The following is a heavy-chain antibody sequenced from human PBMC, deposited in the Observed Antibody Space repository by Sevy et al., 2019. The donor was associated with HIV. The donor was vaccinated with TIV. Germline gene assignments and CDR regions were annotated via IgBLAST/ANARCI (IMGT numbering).Heavy chain of an antibody. D-gene: IGHD3-22*01. CDR3: TTTKDYCDSSGYPFDY. J-gene: IGHJ4*02. Sequence: ASVKVSCKVSGHTLTEFSMHWVRQAPGKGLEWMGTFDPEDGKRVHAQNFQGRVTMTEDTSTDTAYMELISLRFEDTAVYYCTTTKDYCDSSGYPFDYWGQGTLVTVSS. CDR1: GHTLTEFS. CDR2: FDPEDGKR. V-gene: IGHV1-24*01.